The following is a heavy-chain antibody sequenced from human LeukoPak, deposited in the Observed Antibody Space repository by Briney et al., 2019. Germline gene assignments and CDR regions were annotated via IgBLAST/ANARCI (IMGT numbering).Heavy chain of an antibody. V-gene: IGHV4-59*01. Sequence: SETVSLTCTVSGASISTSYGSWIRQPPGKGLEWIGYIYYSGTTNYNPSLKSRVTISVDTSKNQFSLKLSSVTAADTAVYYCARGGQWELPDYWGQGTLVTVSS. CDR2: IYYSGTT. CDR1: GASISTSY. J-gene: IGHJ4*02. CDR3: ARGGQWELPDY. D-gene: IGHD1-26*01.